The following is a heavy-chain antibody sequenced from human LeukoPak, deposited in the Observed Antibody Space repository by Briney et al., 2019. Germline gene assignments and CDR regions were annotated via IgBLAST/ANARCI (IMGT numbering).Heavy chain of an antibody. J-gene: IGHJ6*02. V-gene: IGHV4-59*01. CDR3: ARSWYNWNLGTYYGMDV. CDR1: GGSISSYY. D-gene: IGHD1-20*01. Sequence: SETLSLTCTVSGGSISSYYWSWIRQPPGKGLEWIGYIYYSGSTNYNPSLKSRVTISVDTSKNQFSLKLSSVTAADTAVYYCARSWYNWNLGTYYGMDVWGQGTTVTVSS. CDR2: IYYSGST.